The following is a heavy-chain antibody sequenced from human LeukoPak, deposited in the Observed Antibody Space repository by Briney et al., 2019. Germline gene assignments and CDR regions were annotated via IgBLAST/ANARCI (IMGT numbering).Heavy chain of an antibody. CDR1: GGTFSSYA. CDR2: INPNSGGT. D-gene: IGHD1-20*01. Sequence: GASVKVSCKASGGTFSSYAISWVRQAPGQGLEWMGWINPNSGGTNYAQKFQGRVTMTRDTSISTAYMELSRLRSDDTAVYYCARTLRAYNWNYVGYWGQGTLVTVSS. J-gene: IGHJ4*02. CDR3: ARTLRAYNWNYVGY. V-gene: IGHV1-2*02.